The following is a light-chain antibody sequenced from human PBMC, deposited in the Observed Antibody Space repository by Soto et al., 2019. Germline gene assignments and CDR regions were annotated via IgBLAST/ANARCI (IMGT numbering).Light chain of an antibody. CDR2: YAA. CDR3: QQYNIWPPIT. CDR1: QSVSNN. J-gene: IGKJ5*01. Sequence: EIMMTQSPVTLSVSPGQRATLSCRASQSVSNNLAWYQKKPGQAPRLLIYYAATRPTGIPARFSGSGSGTEFTLSSSSLLSEDFAVYCCQQYNIWPPITFGEGTRLEI. V-gene: IGKV3-15*01.